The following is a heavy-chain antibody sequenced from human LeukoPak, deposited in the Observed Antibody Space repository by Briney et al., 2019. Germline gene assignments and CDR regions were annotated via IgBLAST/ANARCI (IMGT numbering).Heavy chain of an antibody. CDR3: ARDKDMVRGIWNYYFGMDV. CDR1: GFTLSSYE. D-gene: IGHD3-10*01. J-gene: IGHJ6*02. CDR2: ISSSGSTI. Sequence: GGSLRLSCAASGFTLSSYEMNWVRQAPGRGLEWVSYISSSGSTIYYADSVKGRFIISRDNAKNSLYLQMNSLRAEDTAVYYCARDKDMVRGIWNYYFGMDVWGQGTTVTVSS. V-gene: IGHV3-48*03.